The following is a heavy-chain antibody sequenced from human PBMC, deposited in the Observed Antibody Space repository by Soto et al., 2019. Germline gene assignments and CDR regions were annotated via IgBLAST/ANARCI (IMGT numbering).Heavy chain of an antibody. CDR1: GGSISSYY. J-gene: IGHJ3*02. CDR3: ATYRKFFEI. Sequence: SETLSLTCTASGGSISSYYSSWIRQPPGKGLEWIGYIYYSGSTYYNSSLKSRVTISVDRSKNHFFLNLTSVTAADTAVYYCATYRKFFEIWGQGTKATVSS. CDR2: IYYSGST. V-gene: IGHV4-59*12.